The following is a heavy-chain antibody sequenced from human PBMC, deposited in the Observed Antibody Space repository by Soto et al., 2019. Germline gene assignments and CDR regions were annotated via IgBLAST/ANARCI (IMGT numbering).Heavy chain of an antibody. CDR2: ISYDGNNK. Sequence: GGSLRLSCAASGFTFKSYGMHWVRQAPGKGLEWVAVISYDGNNKYYADSVKGRFTISRDIPKNTLYLQLNSLRAEDTAVYYCAKEGLYKTLDYWGQGTLVTVSS. V-gene: IGHV3-30*18. CDR1: GFTFKSYG. CDR3: AKEGLYKTLDY. D-gene: IGHD1-1*01. J-gene: IGHJ4*02.